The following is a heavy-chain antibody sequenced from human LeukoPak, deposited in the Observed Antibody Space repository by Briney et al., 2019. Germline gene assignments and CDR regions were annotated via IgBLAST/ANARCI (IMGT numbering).Heavy chain of an antibody. CDR3: ARGIDY. CDR2: IYTGGGR. J-gene: IGHJ4*02. CDR1: GFTVSSYY. V-gene: IGHV3-53*01. Sequence: GGSLRLSCAASGFTVSSYYMNRVRQAPGKELEWVSVIYTGGGRYYADPVRGRFTISRDTSKNMVFLQMNSLRVEDTAVYYCARGIDYWGRGTLVTVSS.